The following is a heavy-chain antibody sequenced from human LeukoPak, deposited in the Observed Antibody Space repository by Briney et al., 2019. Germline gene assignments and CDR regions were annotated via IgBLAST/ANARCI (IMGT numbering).Heavy chain of an antibody. CDR1: GYTFTTYS. J-gene: IGHJ4*02. CDR2: INPSGGST. CDR3: ARRYLYYFDY. Sequence: ASVKVSCKASGYTFTTYSMHWVRQAPGKGLEWMGIINPSGGSTSYAQKFKGRVTMTRDMSTSTVYMELSSLRSEDTAMYYCARRYLYYFDYWGQGTLVTVSS. V-gene: IGHV1-46*01. D-gene: IGHD1-14*01.